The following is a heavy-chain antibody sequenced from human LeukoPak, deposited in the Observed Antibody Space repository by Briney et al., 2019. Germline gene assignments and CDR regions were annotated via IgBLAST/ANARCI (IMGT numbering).Heavy chain of an antibody. Sequence: SSVKVSCKASGGTFSSYAISWVRQAPGQGLEWMGGIIPILGTANYAQKFQGRVTITADESTSTAYMELSSLRSEDTAVYYCARNSGSYYDSSGPPLDYWGQGTLVTVSS. CDR1: GGTFSSYA. V-gene: IGHV1-69*01. J-gene: IGHJ4*02. CDR2: IIPILGTA. CDR3: ARNSGSYYDSSGPPLDY. D-gene: IGHD3-22*01.